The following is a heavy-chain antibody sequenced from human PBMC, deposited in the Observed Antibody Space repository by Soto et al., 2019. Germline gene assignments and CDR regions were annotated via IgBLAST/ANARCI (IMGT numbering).Heavy chain of an antibody. D-gene: IGHD3-3*01. CDR2: TRNKANSYTT. J-gene: IGHJ3*02. Sequence: GGSLRLSCAASGFTFSDHYMDWVRQAPGKGLEWVGRTRNKANSYTTEYAASVKGRFTISRDDSKNSLYLQMNSLKTEDTAVYYCAGLLRDAFDIWGQGTMVTVSS. CDR3: AGLLRDAFDI. V-gene: IGHV3-72*01. CDR1: GFTFSDHY.